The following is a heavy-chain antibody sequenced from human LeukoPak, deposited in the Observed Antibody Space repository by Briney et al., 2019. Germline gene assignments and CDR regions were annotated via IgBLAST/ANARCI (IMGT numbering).Heavy chain of an antibody. D-gene: IGHD5-18*01. CDR3: ARWLVGGKRGYSYGHDY. CDR2: IYPGDSDT. CDR1: GYSFTSYW. J-gene: IGHJ4*02. V-gene: IGHV5-51*01. Sequence: GESLEISCKGSGYSFTSYWIGWVRQKPGKGLEWMGIIYPGDSDTRYSPSFQGQVIISADKSISTAYLQWSSLKASDTAMYYCARWLVGGKRGYSYGHDYWGQGTLVTVSS.